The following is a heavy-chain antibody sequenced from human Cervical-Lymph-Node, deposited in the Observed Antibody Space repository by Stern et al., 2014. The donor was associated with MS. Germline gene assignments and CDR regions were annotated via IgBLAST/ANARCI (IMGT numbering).Heavy chain of an antibody. CDR3: ATLRGRVTYYYGMDV. CDR2: FDHEHGET. Sequence: QVQLVQSGAEVKKPGASVKVSCKVSGYTLSEISMHWVRQAPGKGLEWKGGFDHEHGETRYAQKFQGRVTMAEDRSTDTAYMELSSLRSEDTAVYYCATLRGRVTYYYGMDVWGQGTTVTVSS. J-gene: IGHJ6*02. V-gene: IGHV1-24*01. CDR1: GYTLSEIS. D-gene: IGHD2-21*02.